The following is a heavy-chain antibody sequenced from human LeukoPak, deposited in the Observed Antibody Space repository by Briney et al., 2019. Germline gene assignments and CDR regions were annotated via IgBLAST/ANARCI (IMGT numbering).Heavy chain of an antibody. CDR1: GYTFTSYY. CDR3: ARGIWWEPTDY. CDR2: INPSGGST. Sequence: AASVTVSCKVSGYTFTSYYMHWVRQAPGQGLEWMGIINPSGGSTSYAQKFQGRVTMTRDTSTSTVYMELSSLRSEDTAVYYCARGIWWEPTDYWGQGTLVTVSS. J-gene: IGHJ4*02. V-gene: IGHV1-46*01. D-gene: IGHD1-26*01.